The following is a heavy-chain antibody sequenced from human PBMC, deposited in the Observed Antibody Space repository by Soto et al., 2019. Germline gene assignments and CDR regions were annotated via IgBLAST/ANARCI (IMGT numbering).Heavy chain of an antibody. Sequence: SSETLSLTCTVSGGSISSSSYYWGWVRQPPGKGLEWIGSIYYSGSTYYNPSLKSRVTISVDTSKNQFSLKLSSVTAADTAVYYCARHIGAGSSWPYYYYYGMDVWGQGTTVTVSS. V-gene: IGHV4-39*01. CDR1: GGSISSSSYY. CDR3: ARHIGAGSSWPYYYYYGMDV. J-gene: IGHJ6*02. D-gene: IGHD6-13*01. CDR2: IYYSGST.